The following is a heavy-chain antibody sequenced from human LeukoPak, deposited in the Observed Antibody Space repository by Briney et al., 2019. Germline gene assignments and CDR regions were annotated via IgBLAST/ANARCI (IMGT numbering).Heavy chain of an antibody. J-gene: IGHJ4*02. D-gene: IGHD3-10*01. CDR3: ARGSGEIDY. CDR2: IYSGGST. CDR1: EFSVGSNY. V-gene: IGHV3-66*01. Sequence: PGGSLRLSCAASEFSVGSNYMTWVRQAPGKGLEWVSLIYSGGSTYYADSVKGRFTISRDNAKNSLYLQVNSLRAEDTAVYYCARGSGEIDYWGQGTLVTVSA.